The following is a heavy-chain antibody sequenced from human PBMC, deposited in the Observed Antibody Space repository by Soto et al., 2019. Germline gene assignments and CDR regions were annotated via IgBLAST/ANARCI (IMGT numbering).Heavy chain of an antibody. V-gene: IGHV3-23*01. CDR1: GFTFSSYA. CDR2: IRGSGGST. J-gene: IGHJ4*02. Sequence: EVQLLESGGGLVQPGGSLRLSCAASGFTFSSYAMSWVRQAPGKGLEWVSAIRGSGGSTYYADSVKGRFTISRDNSKNTLYLQMNSLRAEDTAVYYCARDLTYYDFWSGYWTFDYWGQGTLVTVSS. D-gene: IGHD3-3*01. CDR3: ARDLTYYDFWSGYWTFDY.